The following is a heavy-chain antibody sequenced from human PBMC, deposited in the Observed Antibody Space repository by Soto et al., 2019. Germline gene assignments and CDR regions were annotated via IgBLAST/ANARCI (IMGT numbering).Heavy chain of an antibody. J-gene: IGHJ4*02. D-gene: IGHD6-13*01. Sequence: GGSLRLSCAASGFTFSSNSMNWVRQAPGKGLEWVSSISSTSSYIYYADSVKGRFTISRDNAKNSLYLHMDSLRAEGTALYYCTTRGSSCPPRYFYYWGQGILVPVSS. CDR1: GFTFSSNS. CDR2: ISSTSSYI. CDR3: TTRGSSCPPRYFYY. V-gene: IGHV3-21*01.